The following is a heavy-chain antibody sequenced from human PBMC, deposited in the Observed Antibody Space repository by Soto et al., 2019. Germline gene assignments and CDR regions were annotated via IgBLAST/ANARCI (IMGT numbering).Heavy chain of an antibody. V-gene: IGHV4-39*07. CDR2: IYSNDNT. J-gene: IGHJ4*02. Sequence: PSETLSLTCTVSGGSVSSNGYSWGWVRQSPGKGLEWIGTIYSNDNTHYNPSLKSRVTVSIDTSKNQFSLILSSVTAADTAVYYCARITRSPNSGYFDYWGQGALVTVSS. CDR1: GGSVSSNGYS. D-gene: IGHD7-27*01. CDR3: ARITRSPNSGYFDY.